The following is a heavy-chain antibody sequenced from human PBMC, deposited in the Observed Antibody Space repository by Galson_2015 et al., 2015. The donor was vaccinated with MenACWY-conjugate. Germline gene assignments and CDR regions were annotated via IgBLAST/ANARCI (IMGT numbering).Heavy chain of an antibody. J-gene: IGHJ6*03. Sequence: SLRLSCAASEFTISNYWMSWVRRAPGKGLEWVANIKQDGSEQHYVDSVKGRFTISRDNARKSLYLQMNSLRAEDTAVYYCARSSYCIWTNCLPPYYRFYYMDVWGEGTTVIVSS. CDR2: IKQDGSEQ. V-gene: IGHV3-7*03. CDR3: ARSSYCIWTNCLPPYYRFYYMDV. CDR1: EFTISNYW. D-gene: IGHD2-2*01.